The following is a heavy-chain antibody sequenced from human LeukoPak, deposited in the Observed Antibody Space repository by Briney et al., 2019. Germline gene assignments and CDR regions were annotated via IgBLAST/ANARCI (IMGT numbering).Heavy chain of an antibody. J-gene: IGHJ4*02. CDR3: ARIDYYDSSGPAY. V-gene: IGHV4-38-2*02. Sequence: SETLSLTCTVSGYSISSGYYWGWIRQPPGKGLEWIGSIYYSGSTYYNPSLKSRDTISVDTSKNQFSLKLSSVTAADTAVYYCARIDYYDSSGPAYWGQGTLVTVSS. CDR2: IYYSGST. D-gene: IGHD3-22*01. CDR1: GYSISSGYY.